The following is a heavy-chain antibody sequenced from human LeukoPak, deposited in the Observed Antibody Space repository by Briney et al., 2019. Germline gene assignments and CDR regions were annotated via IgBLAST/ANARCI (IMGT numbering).Heavy chain of an antibody. D-gene: IGHD3-9*01. CDR3: ERHLGTIGYDILTGYYKGRSAFDY. V-gene: IGHV4-34*01. CDR1: GGSFSGYY. J-gene: IGHJ4*02. CDR2: INHSGST. Sequence: SETLSLTCAVYGGSFSGYYWSWIRQPPGKGLEWTREINHSGSTNYNPSLKSRVTISVDTSKNQFSLKLSSVTAADTAVYYCERHLGTIGYDILTGYYKGRSAFDYWGQGTLVTVSS.